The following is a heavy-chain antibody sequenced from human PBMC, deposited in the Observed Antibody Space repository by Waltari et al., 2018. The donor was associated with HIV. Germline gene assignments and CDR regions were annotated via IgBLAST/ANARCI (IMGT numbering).Heavy chain of an antibody. D-gene: IGHD3-3*01. J-gene: IGHJ3*01. CDR3: VRDLAWRAFDV. CDR1: GFTFGDYA. Sequence: QLVESGGALIQPGRSLRLSCTASGFTFGDYALNWVRQAPGKGLEWVGFIISKTSGETREYAASVKGRFSISRDDSKGMVYLQMNSLRADDTALYYCVRDLAWRAFDVWGQGTMVTVSS. V-gene: IGHV3-49*04. CDR2: IISKTSGETR.